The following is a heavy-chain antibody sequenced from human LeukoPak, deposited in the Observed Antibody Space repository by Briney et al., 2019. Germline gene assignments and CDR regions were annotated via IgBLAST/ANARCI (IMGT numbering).Heavy chain of an antibody. D-gene: IGHD1-26*01. CDR2: IGIAGDT. J-gene: IGHJ4*02. CDR3: VRQQTSHGNFDY. CDR1: GFTFSSYA. Sequence: GGSLRLSCAASGFTFSSYAMSWVRQAPGKGLEWVSGIGIAGDTFYPGSVKGRFTISRENAKNSLSLQINSLKAEDTAVYYCVRQQTSHGNFDYWGQGTLVTVSS. V-gene: IGHV3-13*01.